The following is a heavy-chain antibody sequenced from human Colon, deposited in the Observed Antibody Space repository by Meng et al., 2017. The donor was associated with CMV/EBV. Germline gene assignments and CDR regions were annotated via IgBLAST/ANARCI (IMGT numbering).Heavy chain of an antibody. J-gene: IGHJ5*02. V-gene: IGHV1-2*02. CDR3: AKTAEYSSSSAAFDP. Sequence: GYPFTDYYVHWVRQAPGQGLEWMGWINPKSGITIYAQNFQGRLTLTRDTSISTVYMELSRLRSDDTAVYYCAKTAEYSSSSAAFDPWGQGTLVTVSS. D-gene: IGHD6-6*01. CDR2: INPKSGIT. CDR1: GYPFTDYY.